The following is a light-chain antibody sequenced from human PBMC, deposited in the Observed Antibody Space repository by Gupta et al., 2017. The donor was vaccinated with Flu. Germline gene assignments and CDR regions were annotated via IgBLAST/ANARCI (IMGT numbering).Light chain of an antibody. CDR2: DAS. Sequence: IVLTQSPAILSLSPGDGATLSCGASQRVSNNYVAWYQQKPGLAPRLLIYDASSRATGIPDRVSGSGSGTDVTLTISRLEPEDFGVYYCQQYGSTPQTFGQGTKLEIK. CDR3: QQYGSTPQT. CDR1: QRVSNNY. J-gene: IGKJ2*01. V-gene: IGKV3D-20*01.